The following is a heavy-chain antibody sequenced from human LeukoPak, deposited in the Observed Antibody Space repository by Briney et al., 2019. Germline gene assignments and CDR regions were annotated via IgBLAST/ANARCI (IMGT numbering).Heavy chain of an antibody. D-gene: IGHD4-23*01. CDR3: ARANSRNDAFDI. CDR2: IYYSGST. V-gene: IGHV4-59*01. Sequence: SETLSLTCTVSGGSISSYYRSWIRQPPGKGLEWIGYIYYSGSTNYNPSLKSRVTISVDTSKNQFSLKLSSVTAADTAVYYCARANSRNDAFDIWGQGTMLTVSS. CDR1: GGSISSYY. J-gene: IGHJ3*02.